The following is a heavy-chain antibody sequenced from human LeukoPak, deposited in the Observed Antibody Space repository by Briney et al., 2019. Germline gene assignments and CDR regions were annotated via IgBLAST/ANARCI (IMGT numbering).Heavy chain of an antibody. J-gene: IGHJ4*02. Sequence: SETLSLTCAVSGYSLGKNYYWGWIRQSPGKGLEWIGRIYGRASTSYNPSLMNRVTMSVDTSKDHFSLQLTSVTAADTAVYYCARYDSRGSASTKFDYWGPGIQVTVSS. CDR1: GYSLGKNYY. V-gene: IGHV4-38-2*01. CDR3: ARYDSRGSASTKFDY. D-gene: IGHD3-3*01. CDR2: IYGRAST.